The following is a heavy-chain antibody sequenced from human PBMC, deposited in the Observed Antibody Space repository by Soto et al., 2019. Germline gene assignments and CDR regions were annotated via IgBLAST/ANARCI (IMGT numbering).Heavy chain of an antibody. Sequence: QVQLVESGGGVVQPGRSLRLSCAASGFTFSSYGMHWVRQAPGKGLEWVAVISYDGSNKYYADSVKGRFTISRDNSKNTLYLQMNSLRAEDTAVYYCAKASGGSGWNAFDIWGQGTMVTVSS. D-gene: IGHD6-19*01. CDR1: GFTFSSYG. V-gene: IGHV3-30*18. CDR2: ISYDGSNK. J-gene: IGHJ3*02. CDR3: AKASGGSGWNAFDI.